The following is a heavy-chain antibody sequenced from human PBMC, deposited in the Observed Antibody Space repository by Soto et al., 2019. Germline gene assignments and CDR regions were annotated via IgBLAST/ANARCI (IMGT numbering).Heavy chain of an antibody. V-gene: IGHV1-18*04. CDR1: GYTFTSYA. D-gene: IGHD2-15*01. J-gene: IGHJ6*02. CDR3: ARPARSHNYGMDV. CDR2: ISAYNGNA. Sequence: QVQLVQSGTEVKKPGASVKVSCKPSGYTFTSYAISWVRQAPGQGLEWMGWISAYNGNANYAQKFQDRVTMTTDTSTSTAYMELRSLRSAATAVYYCARPARSHNYGMDVWGQGTTVTVSS.